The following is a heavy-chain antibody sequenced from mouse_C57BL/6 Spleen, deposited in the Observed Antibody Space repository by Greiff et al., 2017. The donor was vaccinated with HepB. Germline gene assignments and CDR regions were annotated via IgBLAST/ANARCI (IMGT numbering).Heavy chain of an antibody. V-gene: IGHV5-17*01. J-gene: IGHJ3*01. D-gene: IGHD4-1*01. Sequence: EVHLVESGGGLVKPGGSLKLSCAASGFTFSDYGMHWVRQAPEKGLEWVAYISSGSSTIYYADTVKGRCTISRDNAKNTLFLQMTSLRSEDTAMYYCASRWDVSWFAYWGQGTLVTVSA. CDR1: GFTFSDYG. CDR3: ASRWDVSWFAY. CDR2: ISSGSSTI.